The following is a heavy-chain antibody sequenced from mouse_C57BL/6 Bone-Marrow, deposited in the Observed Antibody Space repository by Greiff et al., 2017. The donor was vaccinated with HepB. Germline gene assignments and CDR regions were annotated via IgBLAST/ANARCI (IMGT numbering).Heavy chain of an antibody. D-gene: IGHD1-1*01. CDR3: ARDAYYGSSYDWYFDV. J-gene: IGHJ1*03. CDR2: SRNKANDYTT. Sequence: EVKVVDSGGGLVQSGRSLRLSCATSGFTFSDFYMEWVRQAPGKGLEWIAASRNKANDYTTEYSASVKGRFIVSRDTSQSILYLQMNALRAEDTAIYYCARDAYYGSSYDWYFDVWGTGTTVTVSS. V-gene: IGHV7-1*01. CDR1: GFTFSDFY.